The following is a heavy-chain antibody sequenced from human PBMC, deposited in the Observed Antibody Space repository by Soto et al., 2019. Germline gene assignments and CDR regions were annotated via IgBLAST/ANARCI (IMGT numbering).Heavy chain of an antibody. Sequence: GASVKVSCKVSGYTLTELSMHWVRQAPGKGLEWMGGFDPEDGETIYAQKFQGRVTMTEDTSTDTAYMELSSLRSEDTAVYYCATVVRGVSNGDFPFDYWGQGTLVTVSS. V-gene: IGHV1-24*01. J-gene: IGHJ4*02. CDR1: GYTLTELS. D-gene: IGHD3-10*01. CDR2: FDPEDGET. CDR3: ATVVRGVSNGDFPFDY.